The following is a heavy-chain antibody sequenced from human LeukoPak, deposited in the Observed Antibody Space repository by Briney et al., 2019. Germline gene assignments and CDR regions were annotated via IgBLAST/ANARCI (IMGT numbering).Heavy chain of an antibody. CDR2: INAGNGNT. Sequence: GASVKVSCKASGYTFTSYAMHWVRQAPGQRLEWMGWINAGNGNTKYSQKFQGRVTITRDTSASTAYMELSSLRSEDTAVYYCARSWWFGELLSSGVDYWGQGTLVTVSS. J-gene: IGHJ4*02. D-gene: IGHD3-10*01. V-gene: IGHV1-3*01. CDR3: ARSWWFGELLSSGVDY. CDR1: GYTFTSYA.